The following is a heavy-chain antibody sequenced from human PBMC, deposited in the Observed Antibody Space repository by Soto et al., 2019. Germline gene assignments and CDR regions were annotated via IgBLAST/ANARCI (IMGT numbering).Heavy chain of an antibody. CDR2: INHSGST. Sequence: SETLSLTCAVYGGSFSGYYWSWIRQPPGKGLEWIGEINHSGSTNYNPSLKSRVTISVDTSKNQFSLKLSSVTAADTAVYYCARGWPYQLLSGGSRGSLGVVDYWGQGTLVTVSS. V-gene: IGHV4-34*01. J-gene: IGHJ4*02. D-gene: IGHD2-2*01. CDR1: GGSFSGYY. CDR3: ARGWPYQLLSGGSRGSLGVVDY.